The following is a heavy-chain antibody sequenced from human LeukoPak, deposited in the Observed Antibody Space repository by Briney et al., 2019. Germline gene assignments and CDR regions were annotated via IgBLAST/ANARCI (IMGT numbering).Heavy chain of an antibody. J-gene: IGHJ2*01. V-gene: IGHV1-46*01. CDR3: ASDYGGDWYFDL. D-gene: IGHD4-23*01. Sequence: PGRSLRLSCAASGFTFSSYGMHWVRQAPGQGLEWVGIINPNGGSTTYAQRFQGRVIMTRDTSTSTVYMELNSLISEDTAVYYCASDYGGDWYFDLWGRGTLVTVSS. CDR1: GFTFSSYG. CDR2: INPNGGST.